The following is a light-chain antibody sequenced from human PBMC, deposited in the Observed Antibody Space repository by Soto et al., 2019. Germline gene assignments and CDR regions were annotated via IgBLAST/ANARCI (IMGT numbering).Light chain of an antibody. CDR1: SSDVGGYNY. CDR2: EVS. V-gene: IGLV2-14*01. J-gene: IGLJ3*02. Sequence: QSALTQPAFVSGSHGQSITISCTGTSSDVGGYNYVSWYQQHPGKAPKLMIYEVSNRPSGVSNRFSGSKSGNTASLTISGLQAEDEADYYCSSYTSSSTRVFGGGTKLTVL. CDR3: SSYTSSSTRV.